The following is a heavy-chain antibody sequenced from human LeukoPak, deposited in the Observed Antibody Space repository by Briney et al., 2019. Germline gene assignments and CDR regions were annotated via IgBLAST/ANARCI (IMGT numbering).Heavy chain of an antibody. CDR3: ARTGTPPYYYYYMDV. Sequence: SETLSLTCTVSGGSISSSSYYWGWIRQPPGKGLEWFGSIYYSGSTYYNPSLKSRVTISVDTSNNEFSLKLSSVTAADTAVYYCARTGTPPYYYYYMDVWGKGTTVTVSS. D-gene: IGHD1-14*01. V-gene: IGHV4-39*07. CDR1: GGSISSSSYY. CDR2: IYYSGST. J-gene: IGHJ6*03.